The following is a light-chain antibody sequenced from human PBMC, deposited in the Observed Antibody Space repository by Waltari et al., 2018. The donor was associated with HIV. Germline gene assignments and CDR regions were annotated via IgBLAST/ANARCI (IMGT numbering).Light chain of an antibody. CDR2: AAS. CDR1: QGISSY. Sequence: AIRMTQSPSSFSASTGDRVTITCRASQGISSYLAWYQQKPGKAPKLLIYAASTLQSGVPSRFSGSGSGTDFTLTISCLQSEDFATYYCQQYYSYPLTVGQGTRLEIK. V-gene: IGKV1-8*01. J-gene: IGKJ5*01. CDR3: QQYYSYPLT.